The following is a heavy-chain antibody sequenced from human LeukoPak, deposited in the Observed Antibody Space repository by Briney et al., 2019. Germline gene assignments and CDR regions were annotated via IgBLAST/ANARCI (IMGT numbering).Heavy chain of an antibody. J-gene: IGHJ4*02. CDR1: GFTFTNAW. Sequence: ETGGSLRLSCTASGFTFTNAWMSWVRQAPGKGLEWVGRIKSKNEGGTTEYAAPVKGRFTISRDDLKNTLYLQMNSLETEDTAVYYCTTDPPTVAKAWGQGTLVTVSS. CDR2: IKSKNEGGTT. CDR3: TTDPPTVAKA. D-gene: IGHD6-19*01. V-gene: IGHV3-15*01.